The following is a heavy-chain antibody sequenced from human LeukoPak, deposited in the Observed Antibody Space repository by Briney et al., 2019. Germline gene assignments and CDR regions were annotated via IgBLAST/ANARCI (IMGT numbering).Heavy chain of an antibody. D-gene: IGHD2-2*01. CDR3: ARLGRVPAAYNWFDP. J-gene: IGHJ5*02. V-gene: IGHV4-59*01. Sequence: SETLSLTCTVSGGSISIYYWNWIRQPPGKGLEWIGYIYYSGSTNYNPSLESRVAISVDTSKKQFSLKLSSVTAADTAVYYCARLGRVPAAYNWFDPWGQGTLVTVSS. CDR2: IYYSGST. CDR1: GGSISIYY.